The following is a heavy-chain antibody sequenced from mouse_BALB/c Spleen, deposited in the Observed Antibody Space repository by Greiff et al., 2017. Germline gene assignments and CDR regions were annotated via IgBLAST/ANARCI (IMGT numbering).Heavy chain of an antibody. V-gene: IGHV5-12-1*01. J-gene: IGHJ2*01. D-gene: IGHD2-1*01. Sequence: EVKVVESGGGLVKPGGSLKLSCAASGFAFSSYDMSWVRQTPEKRLEWVAYISSGGGSTYYPDTVKGRFTISRDNAKNTLYLQMSSLKSEDTAMYYCARHVDYYGNYYFDYWGQGTTLTVSS. CDR2: ISSGGGST. CDR1: GFAFSSYD. CDR3: ARHVDYYGNYYFDY.